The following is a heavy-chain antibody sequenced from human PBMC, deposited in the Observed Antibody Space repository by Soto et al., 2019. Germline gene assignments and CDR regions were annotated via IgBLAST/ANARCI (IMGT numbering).Heavy chain of an antibody. CDR1: GYTFNTFG. Sequence: ASVKVSCKASGYTFNTFGMKWVRQAPGQGLEWMGWMNTYSGKTEYAQKFQGRVTMSTDASTSTAYMELRSLRSDDRAVYYCAGDGLWGSNNQYRGYGPGGKGTLVTVS. D-gene: IGHD3-16*01. J-gene: IGHJ5*02. CDR2: MNTYSGKT. V-gene: IGHV1-18*01. CDR3: AGDGLWGSNNQYRGYGP.